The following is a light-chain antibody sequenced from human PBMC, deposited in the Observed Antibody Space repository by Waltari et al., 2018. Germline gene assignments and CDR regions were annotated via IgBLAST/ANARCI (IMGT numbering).Light chain of an antibody. CDR1: DSDVGAYDF. CDR3: SSYTTSSAPGV. J-gene: IGLJ1*01. CDR2: EVS. V-gene: IGLV2-14*01. Sequence: QSALTQPASVSGSPGQSITISCSGTDSDVGAYDFFAWYQQHPGKAPHLIIYEVSNRPSGMSNRFSASKSGNTASLTISGLQAEDEADYYCSSYTTSSAPGVFGTGTRVTVL.